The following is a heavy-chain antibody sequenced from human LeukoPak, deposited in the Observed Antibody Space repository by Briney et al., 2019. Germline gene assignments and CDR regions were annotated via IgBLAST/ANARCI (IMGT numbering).Heavy chain of an antibody. J-gene: IGHJ4*02. D-gene: IGHD6-19*01. CDR3: AKDPSSGWYGFDY. V-gene: IGHV3-13*01. CDR1: GFTFSSYD. Sequence: GGSLRLSCAASGFTFSSYDMHWVRQATGKGLEWVSAIGVAANTFYSDSVKGRFTISRDNSKNTLYLQMNSLRAEDTAVYYCAKDPSSGWYGFDYWGQGTLVTVSS. CDR2: IGVAANT.